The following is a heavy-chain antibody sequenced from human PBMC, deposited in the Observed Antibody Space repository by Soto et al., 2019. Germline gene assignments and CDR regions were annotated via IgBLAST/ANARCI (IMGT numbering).Heavy chain of an antibody. CDR3: ARGQSGYSSGWSPNDY. Sequence: QVQLVQSGAEVKKPGASGKVSCKASGYTFPSYEINRVRQATGQGLEWMGWMNPNSGDTGYAQKFQGRATMTRDTSIGTAYMELTSLRSEDTAVYYCARGQSGYSSGWSPNDYWGQGTLVTVSS. CDR1: GYTFPSYE. CDR2: MNPNSGDT. D-gene: IGHD6-19*01. V-gene: IGHV1-8*01. J-gene: IGHJ4*02.